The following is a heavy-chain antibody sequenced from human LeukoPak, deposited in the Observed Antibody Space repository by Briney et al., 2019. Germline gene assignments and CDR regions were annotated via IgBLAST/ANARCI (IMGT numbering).Heavy chain of an antibody. CDR3: ARVPREHSFGYYLDY. V-gene: IGHV4-59*01. D-gene: IGHD5-18*01. Sequence: PSETLSLTCTVSGGSISSYYWNWIRQPPGKGLEWIGYISYSGGINYNPSLKSRVTISVATSKNQFSLQLSSVTAADTAVYYCARVPREHSFGYYLDYWGKGTLVTVSS. J-gene: IGHJ4*02. CDR1: GGSISSYY. CDR2: ISYSGGI.